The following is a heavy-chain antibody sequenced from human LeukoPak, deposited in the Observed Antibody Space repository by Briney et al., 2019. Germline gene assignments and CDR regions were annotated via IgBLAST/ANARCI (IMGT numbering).Heavy chain of an antibody. D-gene: IGHD2-15*01. J-gene: IGHJ1*01. Sequence: GGSLRLSCTASGFTFGDYAMSWFRQAPGKGLEWVGFIRSKAYGGKTEYAASVKGRFTISKDDSKSIAYLQLNSLKTEDTAVYYCTRDGLGYCSGGSCGSAEYCQHWGQGTLVTVSS. CDR2: IRSKAYGGKT. CDR1: GFTFGDYA. CDR3: TRDGLGYCSGGSCGSAEYCQH. V-gene: IGHV3-49*03.